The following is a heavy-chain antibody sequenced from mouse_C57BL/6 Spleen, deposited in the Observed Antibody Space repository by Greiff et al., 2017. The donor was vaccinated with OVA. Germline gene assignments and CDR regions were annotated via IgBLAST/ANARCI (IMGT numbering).Heavy chain of an antibody. CDR1: GFSLTSYG. CDR3: AKGLITTVVADAMDY. D-gene: IGHD1-1*01. V-gene: IGHV2-5*01. Sequence: VQVVESGPGLVQPSQSLSITCTVSGFSLTSYGVHWVRQSPGKGLEWLGVIWRGGSTDYNAAFMSRLSITKDNSKSQVFFKMNSLQADDTAIYYCAKGLITTVVADAMDYWGQGTSVTVSS. J-gene: IGHJ4*01. CDR2: IWRGGST.